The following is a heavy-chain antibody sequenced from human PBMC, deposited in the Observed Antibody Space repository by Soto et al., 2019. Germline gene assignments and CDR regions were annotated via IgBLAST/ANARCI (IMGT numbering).Heavy chain of an antibody. D-gene: IGHD3-10*01. V-gene: IGHV3-9*01. CDR1: GFTFSSYG. Sequence: GGSLRLSCAAAGFTFSSYGMHWVRQAPGKGLEWVSGISWNSGSIGYADSVKGRFTISRDNAKNSLYLQMNSLRAEDTALYYCAKDIGSGSYFSVVMDVWGKGTTVTVSS. CDR2: ISWNSGSI. J-gene: IGHJ6*03. CDR3: AKDIGSGSYFSVVMDV.